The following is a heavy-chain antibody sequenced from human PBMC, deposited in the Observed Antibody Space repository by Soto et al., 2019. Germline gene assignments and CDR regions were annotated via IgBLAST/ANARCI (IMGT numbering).Heavy chain of an antibody. CDR2: IIPMLAIT. J-gene: IGHJ3*02. D-gene: IGHD6-13*01. CDR1: GGTFKVYT. V-gene: IGHV1-69*02. Sequence: QVQLVQSGAEVKKPGSSVKVSCKASGGTFKVYTIIWVRQAPGQELEWMGRIIPMLAITNYAQRFQGRVTLTADTSTTTAYMELSSLTSEDTAVYYCALGSWSGETFDIWGQGTLVTVSS. CDR3: ALGSWSGETFDI.